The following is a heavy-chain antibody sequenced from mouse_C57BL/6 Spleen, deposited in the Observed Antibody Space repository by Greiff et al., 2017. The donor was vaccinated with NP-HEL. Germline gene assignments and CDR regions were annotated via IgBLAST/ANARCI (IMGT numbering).Heavy chain of an antibody. J-gene: IGHJ1*03. Sequence: EVKLVESGGGLVKPGGSLKLSCAASGFTFSDYGMHWVRQAPEKGLEWVAYISSGSSTIYYADTVKGRFTISRDNAKNTLFLQKTSLRSEDTAMYYCARKDGSSWYFDVWGTGTTVTVSS. D-gene: IGHD1-1*01. CDR2: ISSGSSTI. V-gene: IGHV5-17*01. CDR3: ARKDGSSWYFDV. CDR1: GFTFSDYG.